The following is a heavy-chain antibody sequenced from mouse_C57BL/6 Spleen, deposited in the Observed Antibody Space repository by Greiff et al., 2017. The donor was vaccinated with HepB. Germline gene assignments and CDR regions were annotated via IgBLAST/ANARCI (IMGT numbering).Heavy chain of an antibody. Sequence: QVQLQQPGAELVKPGASVKLSCKASGYTFTSYWMHWVKQRPGQGLEWIGMIHPNSGRTNYNEKFKSKATLTVDKSSSTAYMQLSSLTSEDSAVYYCARSTVGPHYYAMDYWGQGTSVTVSS. CDR1: GYTFTSYW. CDR3: ARSTVGPHYYAMDY. CDR2: IHPNSGRT. D-gene: IGHD4-1*01. V-gene: IGHV1-64*01. J-gene: IGHJ4*01.